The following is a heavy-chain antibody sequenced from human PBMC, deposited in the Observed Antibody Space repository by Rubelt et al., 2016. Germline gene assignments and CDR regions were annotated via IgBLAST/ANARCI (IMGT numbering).Heavy chain of an antibody. CDR1: GGTFSSYA. Sequence: QVQLVQSGAEVKKPGSSVKVSCKASGGTFSSYAISWVRQAPGQGLEWMGRIIPILGIANYARKFQGRVTITADKSTSTAYMELSSLRSEDTAVYYCARGGYDSSGYAYYFDYWGQGTLVTVSS. V-gene: IGHV1-69*04. CDR3: ARGGYDSSGYAYYFDY. J-gene: IGHJ4*02. CDR2: IIPILGIA. D-gene: IGHD3-22*01.